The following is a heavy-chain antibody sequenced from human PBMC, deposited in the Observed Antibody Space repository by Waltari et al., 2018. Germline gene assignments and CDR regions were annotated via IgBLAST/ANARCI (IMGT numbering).Heavy chain of an antibody. Sequence: QVQLVQSGAEVQKPGASVKVSCKASGYTFTGYYMHWVRQAPGQGREWMGWINPNSGGTYYAQKLQGRVTMTRDTSISTAYIELSRLRSDDTAVYYCARISGSITIFGVGVDAVDIWGQGTMVTVSS. J-gene: IGHJ3*02. D-gene: IGHD3-3*01. CDR1: GYTFTGYY. CDR3: ARISGSITIFGVGVDAVDI. V-gene: IGHV1-2*02. CDR2: INPNSGGT.